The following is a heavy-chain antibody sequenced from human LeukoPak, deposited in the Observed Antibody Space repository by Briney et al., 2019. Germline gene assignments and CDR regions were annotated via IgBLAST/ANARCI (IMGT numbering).Heavy chain of an antibody. CDR1: GYTFTSYY. J-gene: IGHJ4*02. D-gene: IGHD3-9*01. CDR2: INPSGGST. Sequence: ASVKVSCKASGYTFTSYYMHWVRQAPGQGLEWMGIINPSGGSTSYAQKFQGRVTMTRDMSTSTVYMELNSLRSEDTAVYYCARSDIRDILTGYYFDYWGQGTLVTVSS. V-gene: IGHV1-46*01. CDR3: ARSDIRDILTGYYFDY.